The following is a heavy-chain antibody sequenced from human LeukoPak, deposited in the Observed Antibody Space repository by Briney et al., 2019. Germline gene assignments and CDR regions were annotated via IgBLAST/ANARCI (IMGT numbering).Heavy chain of an antibody. CDR1: GYTFTSYD. D-gene: IGHD1-26*01. V-gene: IGHV1-8*03. J-gene: IGHJ3*02. Sequence: GASAKVSCKASGYTFTSYDINWVRQATGQGLEWMGWMNPNSGNTGYAQKFQGRVTITRNTSISTAYMELSSLRSEDTAVYYCARGGSYANDAFDIWGQGTMVTVSS. CDR3: ARGGSYANDAFDI. CDR2: MNPNSGNT.